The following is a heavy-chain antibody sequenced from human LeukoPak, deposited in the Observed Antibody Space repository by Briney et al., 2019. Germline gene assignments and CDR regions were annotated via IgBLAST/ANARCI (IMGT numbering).Heavy chain of an antibody. CDR3: ARDSVDDAFDI. J-gene: IGHJ4*02. V-gene: IGHV3-30-3*01. CDR2: ISFDGSNK. D-gene: IGHD3-16*01. CDR1: GFTFSSYA. Sequence: GGSLRLSCAASGFTFSSYAMHWVRQAPGKGLEWVAVISFDGSNKYYADSVKGRFTISRDNSKNTLYLQMNSLRAEDTAVYYCARDSVDDAFDIWGQGTLVTVSS.